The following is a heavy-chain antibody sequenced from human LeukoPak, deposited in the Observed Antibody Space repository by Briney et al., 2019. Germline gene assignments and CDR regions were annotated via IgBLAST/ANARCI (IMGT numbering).Heavy chain of an antibody. V-gene: IGHV4-61*02. CDR2: ICSSGST. CDR1: AGSISSGCYY. D-gene: IGHD2-2*01. J-gene: IGHJ4*02. Sequence: SETLSLTCTVSAGSISSGCYYWSWIRQPAGMGLDRIRRICSSGSTNYNPSLNSRVTISVDTSKNQFSLKLSSVTAADTAVYYCARARRKIVVVPAVMVPHFDYWGQGTLVTVSS. CDR3: ARARRKIVVVPAVMVPHFDY.